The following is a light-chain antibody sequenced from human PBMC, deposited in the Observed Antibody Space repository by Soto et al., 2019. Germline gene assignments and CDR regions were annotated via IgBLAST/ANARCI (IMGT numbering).Light chain of an antibody. V-gene: IGKV3-20*01. CDR1: QSVSSSY. CDR3: QQYASAPPYP. Sequence: EIVLTQPPGPLSLSPGERATLSCRASQSVSSSYLAWYQQKPGQAPRLLIYGASSRATGIPDRFSGSGSATDFTHTISRVEAEDFAVYYCQQYASAPPYPFGQGTKLEIQ. J-gene: IGKJ2*01. CDR2: GAS.